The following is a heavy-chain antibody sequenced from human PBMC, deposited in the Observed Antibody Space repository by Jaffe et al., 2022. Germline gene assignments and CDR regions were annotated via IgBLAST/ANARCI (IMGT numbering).Heavy chain of an antibody. D-gene: IGHD6-25*01. CDR3: AKDFNSGIAAFYFDY. J-gene: IGHJ4*02. V-gene: IGHV3-30*02. Sequence: QVQLVESGGGVVQPGGSLRLSCAASGFTFSSYGMHWVRQAPGKGLEWVAFIRYDGSNKYYADSVKGRFTISRDNSKNTLYLQMNSLRAEDTAVYYCAKDFNSGIAAFYFDYWGQGTLVTVSS. CDR2: IRYDGSNK. CDR1: GFTFSSYG.